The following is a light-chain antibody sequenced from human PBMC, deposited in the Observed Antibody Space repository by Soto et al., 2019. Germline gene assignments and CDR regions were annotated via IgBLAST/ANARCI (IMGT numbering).Light chain of an antibody. CDR1: QTISSW. CDR2: DAS. V-gene: IGKV1-5*01. J-gene: IGKJ1*01. CDR3: QYYDESMWT. Sequence: DIQMTQSPSTLSGSVGARVPITCRASQTISSWLAWYQQKPGKAPKFLIYDASSLESGVPSRFSGSGSGTDFTLSISRLEPEDFAVYYCQYYDESMWTFGQGTKVDIK.